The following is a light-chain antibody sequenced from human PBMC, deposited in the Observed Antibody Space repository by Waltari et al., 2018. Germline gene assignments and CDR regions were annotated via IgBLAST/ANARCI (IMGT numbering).Light chain of an antibody. J-gene: IGLJ2*01. CDR1: SSDVGGYIF. CDR2: DSN. V-gene: IGLV2-11*01. CDR3: SSYAGSYTLL. Sequence: QSALTQPRSVSGSPGQSVTISCTGTSSDVGGYIFVPWYQHHPGKAPPFMVFDSNKRPFAVPDRFSGSKSGNTASLTISGLRTEDEADYYCSSYAGSYTLLFGGGTKLTVL.